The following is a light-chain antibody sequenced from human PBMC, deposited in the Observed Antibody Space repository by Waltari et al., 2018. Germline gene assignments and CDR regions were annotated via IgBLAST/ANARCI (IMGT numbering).Light chain of an antibody. J-gene: IGKJ4*01. V-gene: IGKV1-5*03. CDR3: QQYDTYVT. CDR2: KAS. Sequence: DIQMTQSPSTLSASVGDRVTITCRASQRISSWLAWYQQKPGKAPKLLIYKASSLESGVPSRFSGSGSGTEFTLTSSSLQPDDFATYYCQQYDTYVTFGGGTKVEIK. CDR1: QRISSW.